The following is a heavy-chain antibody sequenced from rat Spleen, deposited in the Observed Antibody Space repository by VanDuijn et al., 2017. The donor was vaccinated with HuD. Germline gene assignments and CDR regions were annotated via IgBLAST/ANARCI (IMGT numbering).Heavy chain of an antibody. CDR3: ARDRGITMMVPLMDA. J-gene: IGHJ4*01. Sequence: QVQLKESGPGLVQPSQTLSLTCTVSGFSLTGNNVHWVRQPPGKGLEWMGRMRYDGDTYYNSALKSRLSISRDTSKSQVFLKMNSLQTEDTATYYCARDRGITMMVPLMDAWGQGASVTVSS. CDR2: MRYDGDT. CDR1: GFSLTGNN. D-gene: IGHD1-12*03. V-gene: IGHV2S30*01.